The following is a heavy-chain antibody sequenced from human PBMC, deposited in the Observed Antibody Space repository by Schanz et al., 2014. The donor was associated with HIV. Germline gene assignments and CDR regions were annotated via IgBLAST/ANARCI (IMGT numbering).Heavy chain of an antibody. CDR3: ARGRSGYCSGGSCPYGRYYFDY. CDR2: INAYNGNT. CDR1: GYTFSTYG. Sequence: QVPLVQSGAEVKNPGSSVKVSCKASGYTFSTYGISWVRQAPGQGLEWMGWINAYNGNTHYAQKFQGRVTMTTDTSTSTAYMELSRLRSDDTAVYYCARGRSGYCSGGSCPYGRYYFDYWGQGTLVTVSS. D-gene: IGHD2-15*01. V-gene: IGHV1-18*01. J-gene: IGHJ4*02.